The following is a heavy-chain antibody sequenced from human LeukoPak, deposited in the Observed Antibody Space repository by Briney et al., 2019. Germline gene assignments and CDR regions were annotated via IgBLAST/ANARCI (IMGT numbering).Heavy chain of an antibody. D-gene: IGHD5-12*01. V-gene: IGHV3-9*01. CDR1: GFTFDDYA. J-gene: IGHJ4*02. Sequence: GRSLRLSCAASGFTFDDYAMHWVRQAPGKGLEWVSGISWNSGSIGYADSVKGRFTISRDNAKNSLYLQMNSLRAEDTALYYCAKSGSGYSGSRVFDYWGQGTLVTVSP. CDR2: ISWNSGSI. CDR3: AKSGSGYSGSRVFDY.